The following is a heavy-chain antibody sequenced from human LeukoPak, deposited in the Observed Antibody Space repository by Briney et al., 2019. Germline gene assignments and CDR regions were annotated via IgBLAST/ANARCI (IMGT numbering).Heavy chain of an antibody. CDR3: ARAGYSGRGMDV. V-gene: IGHV3-33*01. D-gene: IGHD2-15*01. CDR2: IWYDGSNK. CDR1: GFTFSSYG. J-gene: IGHJ6*02. Sequence: GGSLRLSCAASGFTFSSYGMHWVRQAPGKGLEWVAVIWYDGSNKYYADSVKGRFTIPRDNSKNTLYLQMNSLRAEDTAVYYCARAGYSGRGMDVWGQGTTVTVSS.